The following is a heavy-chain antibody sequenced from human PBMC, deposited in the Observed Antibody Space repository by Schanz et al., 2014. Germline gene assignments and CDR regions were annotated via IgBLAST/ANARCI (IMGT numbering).Heavy chain of an antibody. J-gene: IGHJ4*02. D-gene: IGHD6-13*01. CDR1: GFTFSSYA. V-gene: IGHV3-23*04. Sequence: EVQLVESGGGLVKPGGFLRLSCAASGFTFSSYAMSWVRQAPGKGLEWVSAISGRDGSTYYAESVKGRFTISRDNSKNTLYLQMSSLRAEDTAVYYCAKSQGSSFDSWGQGTLVTVSS. CDR3: AKSQGSSFDS. CDR2: ISGRDGST.